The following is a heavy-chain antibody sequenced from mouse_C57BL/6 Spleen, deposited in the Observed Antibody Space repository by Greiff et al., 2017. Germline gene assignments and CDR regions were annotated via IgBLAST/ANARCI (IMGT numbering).Heavy chain of an antibody. CDR1: GYTFTDYN. CDR3: ARLPYYYAMDY. J-gene: IGHJ4*01. D-gene: IGHD5-1*01. Sequence: VHVKQSGPELVKPGASVKIPCKASGYTFTDYNMDWVKQSHGKSLEWIGDINPNNGGTIYNQKFKGKATLTVDKSSSTAYMELRSLTSEDTAVYYCARLPYYYAMDYWGQGTSVTVSS. V-gene: IGHV1-18*01. CDR2: INPNNGGT.